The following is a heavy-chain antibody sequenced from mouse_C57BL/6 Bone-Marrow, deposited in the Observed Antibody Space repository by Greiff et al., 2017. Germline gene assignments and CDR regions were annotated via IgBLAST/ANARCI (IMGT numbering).Heavy chain of an antibody. CDR3: ARVGFAN. CDR2: IYPSSGNT. Sequence: QVQLQQSGPELVRPGASVKLSCKASGYSFTSYGISWVKQRTGQGLEWIGDIYPSSGNTFYNQKFKGKATLTADKSSSTAYMELRSLTSEDSAVYYCARVGFANWGQGTTLTVSA. CDR1: GYSFTSYG. V-gene: IGHV1-81*01. J-gene: IGHJ2*01.